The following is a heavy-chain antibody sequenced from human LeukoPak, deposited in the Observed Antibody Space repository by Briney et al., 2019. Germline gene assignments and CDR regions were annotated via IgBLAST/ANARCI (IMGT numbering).Heavy chain of an antibody. CDR3: AREEHDYVWGSYRYYYYYGIDV. CDR2: ISFDGSNE. CDR1: GFTFSSYG. J-gene: IGHJ6*02. Sequence: GGSMRLSCAASGFTFSSYGMHWVRQSPGRGLEWLSFISFDGSNECYADSLKGRFTISRDNSKDTLYLQMNSLRAEDTALYYCAREEHDYVWGSYRYYYYYGIDVWGQGTTVTVSS. D-gene: IGHD3-16*02. V-gene: IGHV3-30*03.